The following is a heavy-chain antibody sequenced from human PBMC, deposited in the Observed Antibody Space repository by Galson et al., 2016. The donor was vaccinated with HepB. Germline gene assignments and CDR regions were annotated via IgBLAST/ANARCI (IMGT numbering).Heavy chain of an antibody. Sequence: SVKVSCKASGDTLTNYGVSWVRQAPGQGLEWMGWSSVYNGNTNYAQKFQGRVSMTTDTSTTTAYMELMSVKFDDTAVYYCARARRPYSGYDSWGQGTLVTVSS. CDR2: SSVYNGNT. J-gene: IGHJ5*01. CDR3: ARARRPYSGYDS. D-gene: IGHD5-12*01. CDR1: GDTLTNYG. V-gene: IGHV1-18*04.